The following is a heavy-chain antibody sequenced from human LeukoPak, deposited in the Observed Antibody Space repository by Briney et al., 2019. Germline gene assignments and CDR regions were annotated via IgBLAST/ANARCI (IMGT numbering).Heavy chain of an antibody. Sequence: GGSLRLSCAASGFTFSNYAMHWVRQAPGKGLEWGAVVSFDGSSKCYADSVKGRFTISRDNSKNTLYLQMNSLRAEDTAVYYCARDRYDFWSGYYYYWGQGTLVTVSS. CDR2: VSFDGSSK. CDR1: GFTFSNYA. D-gene: IGHD3-3*01. V-gene: IGHV3-30-3*01. CDR3: ARDRYDFWSGYYYY. J-gene: IGHJ4*02.